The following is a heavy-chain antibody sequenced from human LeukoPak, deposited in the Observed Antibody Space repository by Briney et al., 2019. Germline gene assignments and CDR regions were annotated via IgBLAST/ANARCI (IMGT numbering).Heavy chain of an antibody. CDR2: ISSGTSYI. J-gene: IGHJ2*01. CDR1: GFTFNTYT. V-gene: IGHV3-21*01. Sequence: GGSLRLSCAASGFTFNTYTMNWVRQAPGKGLEWVSSISSGTSYIYYAGSVKGRFTISRDNSKNTLYLQMNSVRLEDTAVYYCAKEGAQSHWYFDLWGRGTLVTVSS. CDR3: AKEGAQSHWYFDL. D-gene: IGHD3-16*01.